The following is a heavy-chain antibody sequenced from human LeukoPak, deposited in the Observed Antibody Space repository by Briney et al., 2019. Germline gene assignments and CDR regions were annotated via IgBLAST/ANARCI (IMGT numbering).Heavy chain of an antibody. CDR2: ISSSSSYI. D-gene: IGHD3-22*01. CDR3: AREGTDSSGYYYSYYFDY. J-gene: IGHJ4*02. Sequence: PGGSLRLSCAASGFTFSRHWMTWVRQAPGKGLEWVSSISSSSSYIYYADSVKGRFTISRDNAKNSLYLQMNSLRAEDTAVYYCAREGTDSSGYYYSYYFDYWGQGTLVTVSS. V-gene: IGHV3-21*01. CDR1: GFTFSRHW.